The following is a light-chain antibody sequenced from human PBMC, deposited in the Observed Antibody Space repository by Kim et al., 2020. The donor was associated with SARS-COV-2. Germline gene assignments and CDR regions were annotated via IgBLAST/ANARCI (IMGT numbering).Light chain of an antibody. CDR1: QSVSSSY. CDR3: QQYGSSPGT. CDR2: GAS. J-gene: IGKJ2*01. Sequence: EIVLTQSPGTLSLSPGERATLSCRASQSVSSSYLAWYQQKPGQAPRLLIYGASSRATGIPDRFSGSGSGTDFTLTISRLEPEDFAVYYCQQYGSSPGTFSQGTKLEI. V-gene: IGKV3-20*01.